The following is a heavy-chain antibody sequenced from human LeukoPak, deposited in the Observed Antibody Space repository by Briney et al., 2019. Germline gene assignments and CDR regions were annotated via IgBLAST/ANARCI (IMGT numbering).Heavy chain of an antibody. CDR2: IKGDGSST. J-gene: IGHJ5*02. Sequence: GGSLRLSCVASAFTFNNYWMHWVRQAPGKGLVWVSRIKGDGSSTNYADSLRGRFTISRDNAKNTVYLQMNSLRVEDAAVYSCSKDLTSDFGGDLDPWGQGTLVTVSS. D-gene: IGHD3-10*01. CDR1: AFTFNNYW. V-gene: IGHV3-74*01. CDR3: SKDLTSDFGGDLDP.